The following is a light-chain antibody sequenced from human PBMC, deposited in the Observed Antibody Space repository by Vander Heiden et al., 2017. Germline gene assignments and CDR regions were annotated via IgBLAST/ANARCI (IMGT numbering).Light chain of an antibody. Sequence: GQSIPISCTGTSSDVGTYNIVSWYQLHPGKAPKLIIYEVNKWPSGGSNRFSGSKSGNTASLTISGLQAEDEADYFCSSFAGSVTYVFGTGTKVTVL. CDR3: SSFAGSVTYV. V-gene: IGLV2-23*02. CDR1: SSDVGTYNI. CDR2: EVN. J-gene: IGLJ1*01.